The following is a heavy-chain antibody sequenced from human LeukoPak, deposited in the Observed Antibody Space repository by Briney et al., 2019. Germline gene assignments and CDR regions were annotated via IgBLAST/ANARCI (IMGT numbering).Heavy chain of an antibody. D-gene: IGHD5-12*01. CDR2: ISWNSDTI. CDR3: AKGDDVVTTIPNWFDP. J-gene: IGHJ5*02. V-gene: IGHV3-9*01. Sequence: GGSLRLSCAVSGFTFDDYGMHWVRQVPGKGLEWVSGISWNSDTIGLADSVKGRFTISRDNAKNTLYLQMNSLRPEDTAVYYCAKGDDVVTTIPNWFDPWGQGTLVTVSS. CDR1: GFTFDDYG.